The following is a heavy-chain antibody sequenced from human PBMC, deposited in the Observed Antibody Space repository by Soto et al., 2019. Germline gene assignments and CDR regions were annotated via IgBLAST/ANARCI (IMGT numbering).Heavy chain of an antibody. J-gene: IGHJ6*02. V-gene: IGHV3-73*01. Sequence: EVQLVESGGGLVQPGGSLKLSCAASGFTFSGSAMHWVRQASGKGLAWVGRIRSKANSYATAYAASVKGRFTISRDDSNNTAYLQMNSLITEDRAVYYCTRPATVTTRVWKYCYYDGMDVWGQGTTVTVSS. CDR3: TRPATVTTRVWKYCYYDGMDV. CDR2: IRSKANSYAT. CDR1: GFTFSGSA. D-gene: IGHD4-4*01.